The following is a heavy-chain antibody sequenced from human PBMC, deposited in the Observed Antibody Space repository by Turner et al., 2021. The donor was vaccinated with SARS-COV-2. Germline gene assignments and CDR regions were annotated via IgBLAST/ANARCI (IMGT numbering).Heavy chain of an antibody. Sequence: QFQLVQSGAAGEKPGASVEVSWKVSGYTLTGLSMHWVRQAPGKGLEWMGGFDPEDGETIYAQKFQGRVTMTEDTSTDTAYMELSSLRSEDTAVYYCANCRDGYNWGAFHIWGQGTMVTVSS. CDR2: FDPEDGET. J-gene: IGHJ3*02. D-gene: IGHD5-12*01. CDR3: ANCRDGYNWGAFHI. CDR1: GYTLTGLS. V-gene: IGHV1-24*01.